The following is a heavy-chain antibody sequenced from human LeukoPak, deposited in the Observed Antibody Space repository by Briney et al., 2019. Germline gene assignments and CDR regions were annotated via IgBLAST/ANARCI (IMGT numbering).Heavy chain of an antibody. Sequence: SETLSLTCTVSGYSISSGYFWGWIRQPPGKGLEWIGSIYHGGSTFYNPSLKSRVTISVDTSKNQFSLKLSSVTAADTAVYYCARDRRGGHSAYNWFDPWGQGTLVTVSS. CDR1: GYSISSGYF. CDR2: IYHGGST. D-gene: IGHD3-16*01. CDR3: ARDRRGGHSAYNWFDP. J-gene: IGHJ5*02. V-gene: IGHV4-38-2*02.